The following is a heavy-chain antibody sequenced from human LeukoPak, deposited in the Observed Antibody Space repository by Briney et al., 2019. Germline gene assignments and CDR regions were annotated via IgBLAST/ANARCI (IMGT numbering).Heavy chain of an antibody. J-gene: IGHJ6*03. V-gene: IGHV3-73*01. CDR1: GFTFSGSA. D-gene: IGHD4-23*01. CDR2: IRSKANSYAT. CDR3: TRHGEQLVVTNYYYYYMDV. Sequence: GGSLKLSCAASGFTFSGSAMHWVRQASGKGLEWVGRIRSKANSYATAYAASVKGRFTISRDDSKNTAYLQMNSLKTEDTAVYYCTRHGEQLVVTNYYYYYMDVWGKGTTVTISS.